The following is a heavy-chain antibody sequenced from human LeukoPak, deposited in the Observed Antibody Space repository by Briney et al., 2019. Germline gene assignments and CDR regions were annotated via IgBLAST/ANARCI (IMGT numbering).Heavy chain of an antibody. V-gene: IGHV3-30*18. CDR1: GFTFRSYD. Sequence: GGSLRLSCAASGFTFRSYDMHWVRQAPGKGLQWVAVISYDGSNKYHTDSVKGRFTISRDNSKNTLYLQMNSLRAEDTAVYYCAKIVVPVAMFSGAFDIWGQGTMVTVSS. D-gene: IGHD2-2*01. CDR3: AKIVVPVAMFSGAFDI. CDR2: ISYDGSNK. J-gene: IGHJ3*02.